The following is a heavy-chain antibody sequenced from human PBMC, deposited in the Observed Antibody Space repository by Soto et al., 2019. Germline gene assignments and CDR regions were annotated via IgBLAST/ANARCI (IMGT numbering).Heavy chain of an antibody. D-gene: IGHD3-10*01. V-gene: IGHV1-2*02. Sequence: RASVKVSCKASGYTFTDYFIHWVRQAPGQGLEWMGCINPYSGGTNSAQNFQGRVTMTRDTSISTAYMELTSLRSDDTAVYYCVRDLSYPFYFDSWGQGTLVTVSS. CDR1: GYTFTDYF. CDR2: INPYSGGT. CDR3: VRDLSYPFYFDS. J-gene: IGHJ4*02.